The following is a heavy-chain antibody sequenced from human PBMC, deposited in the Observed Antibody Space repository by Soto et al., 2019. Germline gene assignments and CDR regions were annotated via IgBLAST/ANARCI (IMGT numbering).Heavy chain of an antibody. J-gene: IGHJ4*01. CDR1: GVSVTTSYSY. V-gene: IGHV4-39*01. CDR3: ARHPTHAEITANATHYFDS. CDR2: VYYNGNS. D-gene: IGHD2-21*02. Sequence: QLQLQESGPGLVKPSETLSLTCTVSGVSVTTSYSYWGWIRQPPGKGLEWIGSVYYNGNSNYNPSPESRVTISVDPSRNQFSPILSSVTAADTAVYFCARHPTHAEITANATHYFDSWGHGTLITVSS.